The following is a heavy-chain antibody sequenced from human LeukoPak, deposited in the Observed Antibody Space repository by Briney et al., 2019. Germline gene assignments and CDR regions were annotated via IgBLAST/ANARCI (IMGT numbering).Heavy chain of an antibody. V-gene: IGHV3-30*18. D-gene: IGHD3-3*01. Sequence: PGRSLRLSCAASGFTFSTYGMHWVRQAPDKGLEWVAVISYDGSNKYYADSVKGRFTISRDNSKNTLYLQMNSLRAEDTAVYYCAKDQGPVTIFHWGQGTLVTVSS. J-gene: IGHJ4*02. CDR2: ISYDGSNK. CDR3: AKDQGPVTIFH. CDR1: GFTFSTYG.